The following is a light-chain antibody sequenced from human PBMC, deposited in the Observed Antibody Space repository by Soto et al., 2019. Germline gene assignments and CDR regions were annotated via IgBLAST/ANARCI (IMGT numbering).Light chain of an antibody. Sequence: DIQMTQSPSSLFASVGDRVTITCRESQSISSDVNWYQQKPGKAPKLLIYAASSLQSRVPSRFSGSGSVTDFTLTISSLQPEDFATYYGQQRYSTLEGTFGLGTKVDIK. CDR3: QQRYSTLEGT. CDR1: QSISSD. J-gene: IGKJ1*01. CDR2: AAS. V-gene: IGKV1-39*01.